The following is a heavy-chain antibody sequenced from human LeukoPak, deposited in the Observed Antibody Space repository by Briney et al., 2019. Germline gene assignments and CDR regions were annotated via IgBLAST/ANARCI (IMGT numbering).Heavy chain of an antibody. CDR2: IYTSGST. D-gene: IGHD2-2*01. CDR3: ARDLGYCSSTSCYYYYGMDV. V-gene: IGHV4-4*07. J-gene: IGHJ6*02. CDR1: GGSISSYY. Sequence: SETLSLTCTVSGGSISSYYWSWIRQPAGKGLEWIGRIYTSGSTNYNPSLESRVTMSVDTSKNQFSLKLSSVTAADTAVYYCARDLGYCSSTSCYYYYGMDVWGQGTTVTVSS.